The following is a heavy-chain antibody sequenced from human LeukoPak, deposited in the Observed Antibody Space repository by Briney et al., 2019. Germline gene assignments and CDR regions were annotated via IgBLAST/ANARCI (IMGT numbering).Heavy chain of an antibody. Sequence: SVKVSCKASGGTFSSYAISWVRQAPGQGLEWLGGIIPIFGTANYAQKFQGRVTITADESTSTAYMELSSLRSEDTAVYYCAKDQRWESPHYLDSWGQGTLVTVSS. CDR2: IIPIFGTA. J-gene: IGHJ4*02. V-gene: IGHV1-69*01. D-gene: IGHD1-26*01. CDR3: AKDQRWESPHYLDS. CDR1: GGTFSSYA.